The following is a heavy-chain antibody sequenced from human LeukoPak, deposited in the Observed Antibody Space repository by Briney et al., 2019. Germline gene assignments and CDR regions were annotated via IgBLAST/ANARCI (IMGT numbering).Heavy chain of an antibody. CDR3: ARGRDIVVVTAALDFDY. Sequence: SETLTLTCAVYGGCFSGYYWSWIRQPPGKGLDWMGEINHSGSTNYNPSIKSRVTISVDTSKNQFSLKLSYVTAADTAVYYCARGRDIVVVTAALDFDYWGQGTLVTVSS. D-gene: IGHD2-2*01. J-gene: IGHJ4*02. CDR2: INHSGST. CDR1: GGCFSGYY. V-gene: IGHV4-34*01.